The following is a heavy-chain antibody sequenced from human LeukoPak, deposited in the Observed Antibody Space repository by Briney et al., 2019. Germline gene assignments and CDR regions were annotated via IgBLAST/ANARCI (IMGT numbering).Heavy chain of an antibody. V-gene: IGHV4-59*03. Sequence: SETLSLTCTVTGDSTSNFYWNWIRQSPGKGLEWIGNIHYSGSSVYNTSLQSRVTISIETSRRQFFLNLNSVTAADTAVYFCALAPNSNWFDFWGPGTLVTVSS. D-gene: IGHD2-8*01. CDR3: ALAPNSNWFDF. CDR1: GDSTSNFY. J-gene: IGHJ5*01. CDR2: IHYSGSS.